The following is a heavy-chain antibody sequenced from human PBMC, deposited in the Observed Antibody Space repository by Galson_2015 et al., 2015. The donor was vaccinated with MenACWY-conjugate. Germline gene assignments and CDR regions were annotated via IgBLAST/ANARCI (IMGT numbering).Heavy chain of an antibody. CDR1: GYSISTGHY. V-gene: IGHV4-38-2*02. D-gene: IGHD5-24*01. CDR3: ARPRAETHLLSHGATLCMDV. Sequence: ETLSLTCTASGYSISTGHYWAWIRQPPGRGLEWIAPTYHYGNTNFNPSLKSRVTISVDTSTNQFYLRVSSETAADTAIYYCARPRAETHLLSHGATLCMDVWGQGTTVTVSS. CDR2: TYHYGNT. J-gene: IGHJ6*02.